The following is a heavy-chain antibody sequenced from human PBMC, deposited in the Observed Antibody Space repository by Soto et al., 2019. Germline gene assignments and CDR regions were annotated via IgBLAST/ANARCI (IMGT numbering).Heavy chain of an antibody. CDR1: GFTFSSYS. CDR2: ISSSSSYI. V-gene: IGHV3-21*01. CDR3: AHIVATIVMDV. Sequence: SLRLSCAASGFTFSSYSMNWVRQAPGKGLEWVSSISSSSSYIYYADSVKGRFTISRDNAKNSLYLQMNSLRAEDTAVYYCAHIVATIVMDVWGKGTTVTVSS. D-gene: IGHD5-12*01. J-gene: IGHJ6*03.